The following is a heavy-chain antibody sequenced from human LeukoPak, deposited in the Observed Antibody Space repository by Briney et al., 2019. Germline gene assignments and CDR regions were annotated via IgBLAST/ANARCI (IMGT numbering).Heavy chain of an antibody. Sequence: SETLSLTCTVSGGSISNYYWSWIRQPAGKGLEWIGRIYSNGNTNYNPSLKSRVTMSVDTSKNQFSLKLSSVTAADTAVYYCARGSSGWYYFDIWGQGTLVAVSS. CDR1: GGSISNYY. J-gene: IGHJ4*02. CDR3: ARGSSGWYYFDI. V-gene: IGHV4-4*07. D-gene: IGHD6-19*01. CDR2: IYSNGNT.